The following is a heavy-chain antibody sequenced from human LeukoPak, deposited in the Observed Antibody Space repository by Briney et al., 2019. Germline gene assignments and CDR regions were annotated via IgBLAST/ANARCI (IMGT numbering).Heavy chain of an antibody. V-gene: IGHV4-39*01. J-gene: IGHJ3*01. CDR3: ARHLEYTTSGKAFDV. D-gene: IGHD3-3*01. Sequence: TSETLSLTCTVSGGSINNSSSDYWAWIRQPPGKGLEWIGNIYYTGSTYYTSSLKSRVTMSVDTSKNVFSLTLKSLTSADTAVYYCARHLEYTTSGKAFDVWGQGTMVTVSS. CDR1: GGSINNSSSDY. CDR2: IYYTGST.